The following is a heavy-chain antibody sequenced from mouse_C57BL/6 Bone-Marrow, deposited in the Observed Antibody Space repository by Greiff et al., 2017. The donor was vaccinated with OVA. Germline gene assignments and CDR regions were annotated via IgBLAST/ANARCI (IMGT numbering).Heavy chain of an antibody. CDR2: IYPGDGDT. D-gene: IGHD2-2*01. J-gene: IGHJ3*01. V-gene: IGHV1-82*01. CDR3: ARRGVTGFAY. CDR1: GYAFSSSW. Sequence: QVQLKQSGPELVKPGASVKISCKASGYAFSSSWMNWVKQRPGKGLEWIGRIYPGDGDTNYNGKFKGKATLTADKSSSTAYMQLSSLTSEDSAVYFCARRGVTGFAYWGQGTLVTVSA.